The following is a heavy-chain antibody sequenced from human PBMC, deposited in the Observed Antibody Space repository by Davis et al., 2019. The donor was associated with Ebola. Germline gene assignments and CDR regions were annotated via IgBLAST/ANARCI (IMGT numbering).Heavy chain of an antibody. J-gene: IGHJ5*02. D-gene: IGHD4-17*01. CDR2: ISGSGGST. CDR1: GFTFSSYA. CDR3: EGRSTSYGDYSWFDP. Sequence: GESLKISCAASGFTFSSYAMSWVRQAPGKGLEWVAAISGSGGSTYYAASVKGRFTISRDNSKNTLYLQMNSLRAEDTAVYYCEGRSTSYGDYSWFDPWGQGTLVTVSS. V-gene: IGHV3-23*01.